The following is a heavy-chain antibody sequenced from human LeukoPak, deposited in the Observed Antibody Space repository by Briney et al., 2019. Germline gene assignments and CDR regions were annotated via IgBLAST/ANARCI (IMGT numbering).Heavy chain of an antibody. CDR3: ARVVITIFGVVIRLFDY. CDR2: ISASNGNT. CDR1: GYTFTSYG. Sequence: ASVKVSCKASGYTFTSYGISWVRQAPGQGLEWMGWISASNGNTNYAQKLQGRVTMTTDTSTSTAYMELRSLRSDDTAVYYCARVVITIFGVVIRLFDYWGQGTLVTVSS. J-gene: IGHJ4*02. V-gene: IGHV1-18*01. D-gene: IGHD3-3*01.